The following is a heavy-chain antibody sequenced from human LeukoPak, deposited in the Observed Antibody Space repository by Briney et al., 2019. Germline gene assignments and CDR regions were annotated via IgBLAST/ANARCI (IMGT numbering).Heavy chain of an antibody. CDR1: GFTFSNYA. V-gene: IGHV3-23*01. Sequence: PGGSLRLSCAASGFTFSNYAMSWVRQAPGEGLEWVSGISGDGGSTYYADSVKGRFTISRGSSENALYLQMNSLRAEDTAVYYCAKTSKYSTTWYDYWGQGTLVTVSS. D-gene: IGHD6-13*01. J-gene: IGHJ4*02. CDR2: ISGDGGST. CDR3: AKTSKYSTTWYDY.